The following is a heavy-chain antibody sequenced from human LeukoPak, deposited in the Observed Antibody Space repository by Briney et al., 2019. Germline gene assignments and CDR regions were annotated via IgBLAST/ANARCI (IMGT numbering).Heavy chain of an antibody. CDR3: ARNSGYSDLNY. CDR2: IYRSGAT. Sequence: SETLSLTCAVSGDSFSGNNYWTWVRQPPGKGLEWIGEIYRSGATNYNPSLKSRVTVSQDKSKNQFSLRLNSVTAADTAIYYCARNSGYSDLNYWGQGVLVTVSS. J-gene: IGHJ4*02. V-gene: IGHV4-4*02. D-gene: IGHD3-22*01. CDR1: GDSFSGNNY.